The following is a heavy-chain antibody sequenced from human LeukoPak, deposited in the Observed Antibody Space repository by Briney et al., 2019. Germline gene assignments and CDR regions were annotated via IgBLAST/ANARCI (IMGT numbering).Heavy chain of an antibody. J-gene: IGHJ4*02. Sequence: GALKLPFPAPGFTFRSIPMHWVPPAPGKGLEGVAVLSYDGSTSYYADSVKSTFTIYSDNYKNTLYLQMNSLRAEDTALYHCARDRYGTSPYDWGQGTLVTVSS. CDR3: ARDRYGTSPYD. CDR1: GFTFRSIP. V-gene: IGHV3-30-3*01. D-gene: IGHD2-2*01. CDR2: LSYDGSTS.